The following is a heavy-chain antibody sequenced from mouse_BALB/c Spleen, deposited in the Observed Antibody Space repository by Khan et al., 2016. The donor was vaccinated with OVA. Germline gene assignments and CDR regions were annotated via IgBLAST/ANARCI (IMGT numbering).Heavy chain of an antibody. Sequence: EVELVESGGDLVRPGGSLKLSYSASGFTFSTYSMSWVRQTPDKRLEWVATISSAGDYTFFPDSVKGRFTISRDNARNTLYLQMSSLGSEDTAMYYCASHLTGSFAYWGQGTLVTVSA. CDR3: ASHLTGSFAY. V-gene: IGHV5-6*01. CDR2: ISSAGDYT. D-gene: IGHD4-1*01. CDR1: GFTFSTYS. J-gene: IGHJ3*01.